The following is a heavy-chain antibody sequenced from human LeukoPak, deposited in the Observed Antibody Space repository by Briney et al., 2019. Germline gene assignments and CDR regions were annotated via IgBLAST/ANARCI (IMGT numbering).Heavy chain of an antibody. D-gene: IGHD7-27*01. CDR2: ISSSSSTI. J-gene: IGHJ4*02. Sequence: GGSLRLSCAASGFTFSSYSMNWVRQAPGKGLEWVSYISSSSSTIYYADSVKGRFTISRGNAKNSLSLQMSSLRAEDTAVYYCARALTGTDYWGQGTLVTVSS. V-gene: IGHV3-48*04. CDR1: GFTFSSYS. CDR3: ARALTGTDY.